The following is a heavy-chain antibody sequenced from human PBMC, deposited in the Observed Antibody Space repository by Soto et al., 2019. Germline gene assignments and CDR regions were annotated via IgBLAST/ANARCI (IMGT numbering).Heavy chain of an antibody. CDR3: ARVPGP. J-gene: IGHJ5*02. V-gene: IGHV4-30-2*01. CDR1: GGSISSGGYA. CDR2: IYHSGYT. Sequence: PSETLSLTCAVSGGSISSGGYAWNWIRQPPGKGLEWIGYIYHSGYTSYNPSLKSRVTISVDRSKNQFSLKLSSVTAADTAVYYCARVPGPWGQGTLVTVSS.